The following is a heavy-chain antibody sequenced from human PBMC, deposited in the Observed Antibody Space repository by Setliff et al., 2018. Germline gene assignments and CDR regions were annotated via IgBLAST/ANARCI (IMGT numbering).Heavy chain of an antibody. D-gene: IGHD3-16*02. CDR2: IYRSGST. Sequence: PSETLSLTCTVSGDSISSYYWSWIRQPAGKGLEWIGRIYRSGSTNFNPSLKSRVTMSMDTSKNQFSLKLSSVTAADTAIYYCARGKLRLGQLSLFYGFDIWGQGTMVTVSS. J-gene: IGHJ3*02. CDR1: GDSISSYY. V-gene: IGHV4-4*07. CDR3: ARGKLRLGQLSLFYGFDI.